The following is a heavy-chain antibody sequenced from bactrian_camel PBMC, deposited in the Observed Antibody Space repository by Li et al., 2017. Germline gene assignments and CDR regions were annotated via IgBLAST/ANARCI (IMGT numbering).Heavy chain of an antibody. Sequence: VQLVESGGGLVQPGGSLRLSCAASGFTFSNYDMSWVRQAPGKGLEWVSVINSGGGSTYYADSVKGRFTISRDNAKNTVYLQMNSPKPEDTAVYYSSSGVDYGLAPSSFAYWARGPRSPSP. V-gene: IGHV3S40*01. CDR1: GFTFSNYD. D-gene: IGHD5*01. CDR2: INSGGGST. J-gene: IGHJ4*01.